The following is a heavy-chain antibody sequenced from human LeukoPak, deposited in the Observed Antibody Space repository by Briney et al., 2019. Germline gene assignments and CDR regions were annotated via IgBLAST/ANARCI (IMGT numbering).Heavy chain of an antibody. D-gene: IGHD6-13*01. J-gene: IGHJ4*02. CDR1: GGTFSSYA. Sequence: ASVKVSCKASGGTFSSYAISWVRQAPGQGLEWMGGIIPIFGTANYAQKFQGRVTITADESTSTAYMELSSLRSEDTAVYYCAGDSRAIAAAPLDYWGQGTLVTVSS. CDR3: AGDSRAIAAAPLDY. V-gene: IGHV1-69*13. CDR2: IIPIFGTA.